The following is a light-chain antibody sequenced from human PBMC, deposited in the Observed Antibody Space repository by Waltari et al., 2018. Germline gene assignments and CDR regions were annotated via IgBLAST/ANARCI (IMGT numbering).Light chain of an antibody. CDR1: HSISRF. V-gene: IGKV3-20*01. CDR3: QNHERLPAV. J-gene: IGKJ1*01. CDR2: AAS. Sequence: EIVLTQSPGTLSLSTGERATLSCRASHSISRFLAGYQQKPGQAPRLLIYAASNRATGIPDRFSGSGSGTDFSLTISRLEPEDFAVYFCQNHERLPAVFGQGTKVEIK.